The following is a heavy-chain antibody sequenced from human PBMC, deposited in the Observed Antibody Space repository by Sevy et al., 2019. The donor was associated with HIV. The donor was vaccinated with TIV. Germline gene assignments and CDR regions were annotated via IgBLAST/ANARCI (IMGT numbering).Heavy chain of an antibody. CDR2: ISSSSSTI. D-gene: IGHD3-22*01. Sequence: GGSLRLSCAASGLTFSSYSMNWVRQAPGKGLEWVSYISSSSSTIYYADSVKGRFTISRDNAKNSLYLQMNSLRDEDTAVYYCARDGVGRHYYDSSGYPDAFDIWGQGTMVTVSS. CDR3: ARDGVGRHYYDSSGYPDAFDI. CDR1: GLTFSSYS. J-gene: IGHJ3*02. V-gene: IGHV3-48*02.